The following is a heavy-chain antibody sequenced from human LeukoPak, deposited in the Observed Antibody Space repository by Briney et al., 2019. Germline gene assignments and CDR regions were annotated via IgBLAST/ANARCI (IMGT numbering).Heavy chain of an antibody. J-gene: IGHJ4*02. CDR3: ATIAGWNNYYDSSGYYG. CDR1: GGTFSSYA. Sequence: SSVKVSCKASGGTFSSYAISWVRQAPGQGLEWMGRIISIFGTANYAQKFQGRVTITTDESTNTAYMELSSLRSEDTAVYYCATIAGWNNYYDSSGYYGWGQGTLVTVSS. V-gene: IGHV1-69*05. D-gene: IGHD3-22*01. CDR2: IISIFGTA.